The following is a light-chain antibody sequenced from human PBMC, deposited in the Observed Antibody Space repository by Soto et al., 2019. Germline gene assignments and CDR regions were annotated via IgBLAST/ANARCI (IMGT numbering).Light chain of an antibody. Sequence: EIVLTQSPGTLSLSPGERATLSCRASQSVSSSYLAWYQQKPGQAPRLLIYGASSRATGIPDRCSGSGSGTDCTLTMSRLEPEVLAVQYCQQYGSSPYIFGQGTRLEIK. J-gene: IGKJ2*01. CDR1: QSVSSSY. V-gene: IGKV3-20*01. CDR3: QQYGSSPYI. CDR2: GAS.